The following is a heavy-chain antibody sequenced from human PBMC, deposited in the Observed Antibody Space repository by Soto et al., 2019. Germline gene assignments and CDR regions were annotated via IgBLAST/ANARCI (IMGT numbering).Heavy chain of an antibody. V-gene: IGHV4-39*01. CDR3: ARPGNYGSGSYLYYLDY. Sequence: PSETLSRTCTVSGGSIRSSSYYWGWIRQPPGKGLEWIGSIYYSGSTYYNPSLKSRVTISVDTSKNQFSLKLSSVTAADTAVYYCARPGNYGSGSYLYYLDYWGQGTLVTVSS. J-gene: IGHJ4*02. CDR1: GGSIRSSSYY. CDR2: IYYSGST. D-gene: IGHD3-10*01.